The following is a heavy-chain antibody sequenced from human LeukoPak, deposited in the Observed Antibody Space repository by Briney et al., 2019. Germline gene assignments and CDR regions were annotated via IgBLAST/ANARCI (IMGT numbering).Heavy chain of an antibody. CDR3: ARHYGSGSYCLDY. D-gene: IGHD3-10*01. J-gene: IGHJ4*02. CDR2: IYYSGST. Sequence: PSETLSLTCTVSGGSISSYYWSWIRQPPGKGLEWIGYIYYSGSTNYNPSLKSRVTISVDTSKNQFSLKLSSVTAADTAVYYCARHYGSGSYCLDYWGQGTLVTVSS. CDR1: GGSISSYY. V-gene: IGHV4-59*08.